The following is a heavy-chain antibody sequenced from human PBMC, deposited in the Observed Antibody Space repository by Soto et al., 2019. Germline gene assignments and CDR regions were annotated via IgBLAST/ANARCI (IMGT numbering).Heavy chain of an antibody. J-gene: IGHJ5*02. D-gene: IGHD3-9*01. CDR2: INSDGGST. CDR1: GFTFSSYW. Sequence: PGGSLRLSCAASGFTFSSYWMHWVRQAPGKGLVWVSRINSDGGSTSYADSVKGRFTISRDNAKNTLYLQMNSLRAEDTAVYYCARDSRRRTHYDILTGYPSHNWFDPWGQGTLVTVSS. CDR3: ARDSRRRTHYDILTGYPSHNWFDP. V-gene: IGHV3-74*01.